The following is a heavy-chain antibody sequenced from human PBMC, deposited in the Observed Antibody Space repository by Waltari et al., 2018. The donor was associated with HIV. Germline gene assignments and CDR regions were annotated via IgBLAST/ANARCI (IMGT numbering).Heavy chain of an antibody. D-gene: IGHD3-10*01. Sequence: EVQLVESGGGLVQPGGSLRLSCAASGFTFRSYWMHWVRQAPGKGLVWVARIHSDGGSTSYAEFVKGRFTISRDNGKNTLYLEMNSLRAEDTAVYYCARREATVVRGVYYYGMDVWGQGTTVTVSS. CDR1: GFTFRSYW. CDR3: ARREATVVRGVYYYGMDV. J-gene: IGHJ6*02. V-gene: IGHV3-74*01. CDR2: IHSDGGST.